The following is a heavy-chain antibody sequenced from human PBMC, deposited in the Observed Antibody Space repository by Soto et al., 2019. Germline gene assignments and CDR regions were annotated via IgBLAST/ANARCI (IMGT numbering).Heavy chain of an antibody. J-gene: IGHJ6*02. Sequence: EVQLVESGGGLVQPGGSLRLSCAASGFTFSSYWMHWVRQAPGKGLVWVSRINSDGSSTSDADSVKGRFTISRDNAKNTLYLQMNSLRAEDTAVYYCASNGGSDYSNSYYYYGMDVWGQGTTVTVSS. V-gene: IGHV3-74*01. CDR1: GFTFSSYW. CDR3: ASNGGSDYSNSYYYYGMDV. D-gene: IGHD4-4*01. CDR2: INSDGSST.